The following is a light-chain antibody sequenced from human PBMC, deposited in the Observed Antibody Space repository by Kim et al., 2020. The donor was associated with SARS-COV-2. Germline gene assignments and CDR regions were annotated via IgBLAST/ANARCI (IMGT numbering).Light chain of an antibody. CDR1: PGVRSY. CDR2: DAS. Sequence: SPGERAPLSCRARPGVRSYLAWYQQKPGQAPRLLIYDASNMATGIASRLSGSGSGTDFTLTISSLEPEDFAVYYCQQRSNWPPLTFGGGTKVDIK. J-gene: IGKJ4*01. CDR3: QQRSNWPPLT. V-gene: IGKV3-11*01.